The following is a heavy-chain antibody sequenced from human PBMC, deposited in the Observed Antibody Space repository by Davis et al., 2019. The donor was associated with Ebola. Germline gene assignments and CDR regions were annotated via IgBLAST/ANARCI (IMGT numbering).Heavy chain of an antibody. V-gene: IGHV3-11*06. J-gene: IGHJ4*02. D-gene: IGHD6-19*01. CDR3: AKDRGYSSGWYDYFFDN. CDR1: GFTFSDYY. Sequence: GGSLRLSCAASGFTFSDYYMSWIRQAPGKGLEWVSSISSSSSYIYYADSVKGRFTISRDNAKNSLNLQMNSLKVEDTAVYYCAKDRGYSSGWYDYFFDNWGQGTLVTVSS. CDR2: ISSSSSYI.